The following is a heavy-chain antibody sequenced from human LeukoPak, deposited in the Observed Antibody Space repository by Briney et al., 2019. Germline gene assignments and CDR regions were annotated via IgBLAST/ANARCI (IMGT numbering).Heavy chain of an antibody. CDR1: GYTFTGYY. CDR2: INPNTGGT. D-gene: IGHD1-14*01. CDR3: ARAVVEPDY. V-gene: IGHV1-2*06. J-gene: IGHJ4*02. Sequence: ASVKVSCKASGYTFTGYYMHWVRQAPGQGLEWMGRINPNTGGTNYAQKFQGRVTMTRDTSTSTVYMELSSLRSEDTAVYYCARAVVEPDYWGQGTLVTVSS.